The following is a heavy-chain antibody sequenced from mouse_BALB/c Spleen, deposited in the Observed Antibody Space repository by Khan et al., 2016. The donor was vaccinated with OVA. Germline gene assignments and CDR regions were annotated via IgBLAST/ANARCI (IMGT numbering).Heavy chain of an antibody. V-gene: IGHV3-2*02. J-gene: IGHJ3*01. CDR1: GYSITSDYA. CDR2: ITYSGRT. D-gene: IGHD3-3*01. CDR3: SGGRAY. Sequence: EVQLQESGPGLVKPSQSLSLTCTVTGYSITSDYAWNWIRQFPGNRLEWMGYITYSGRTSSTPSLKSRISITRDTSKNQFFLQLNSVTIDDTATYYCSGGRAYWGQGTLVTVSA.